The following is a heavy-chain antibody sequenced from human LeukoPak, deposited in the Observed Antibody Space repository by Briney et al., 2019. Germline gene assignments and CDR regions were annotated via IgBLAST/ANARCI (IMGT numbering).Heavy chain of an antibody. V-gene: IGHV3-43*02. CDR3: ARESETSGWYDY. CDR2: ISGDGGST. CDR1: GFIFDNYA. Sequence: GGSLRLSCAAPGFIFDNYAIHWVRQAPGKGLEWVSLISGDGGSTFYADSVRGRFTISRDNTRKSLSLQMSSLRSEDTALYYCARESETSGWYDYWGQGTLVTVSS. D-gene: IGHD6-19*01. J-gene: IGHJ4*02.